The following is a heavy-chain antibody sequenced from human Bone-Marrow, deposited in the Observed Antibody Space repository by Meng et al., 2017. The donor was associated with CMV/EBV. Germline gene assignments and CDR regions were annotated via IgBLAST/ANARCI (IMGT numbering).Heavy chain of an antibody. CDR1: YTFTSYD. CDR3: ARRHHYDFWSGYVFWFDP. D-gene: IGHD3-3*01. J-gene: IGHJ5*02. V-gene: IGHV1-8*01. Sequence: YTFTSYDINWVRQATGQGLEWMGWMNPTSGNTGYAQKFQGRVTMTRNTSISTAYMELSSLRSEDTAVYYCARRHHYDFWSGYVFWFDPWGQGTLVTVSS. CDR2: MNPTSGNT.